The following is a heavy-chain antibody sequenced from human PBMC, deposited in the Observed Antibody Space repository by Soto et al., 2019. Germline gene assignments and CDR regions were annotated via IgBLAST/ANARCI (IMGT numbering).Heavy chain of an antibody. CDR3: AKEGDYCSGGTCPLVS. J-gene: IGHJ4*02. Sequence: SETLSLTCAITGASISTYYWSWIRQPPGKGLEWIGYIYYSGSTNYNPSLKSRVTISVDTSKNQFSLKLSSVTAADTAVYYCAKEGDYCSGGTCPLVSWGQGALVTVS. D-gene: IGHD2-15*01. CDR2: IYYSGST. V-gene: IGHV4-59*08. CDR1: GASISTYY.